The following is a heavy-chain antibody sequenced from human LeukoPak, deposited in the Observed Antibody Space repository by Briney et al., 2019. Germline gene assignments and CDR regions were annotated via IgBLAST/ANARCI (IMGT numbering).Heavy chain of an antibody. CDR3: ARLVYFGSGRTYFFDS. D-gene: IGHD3-10*01. CDR1: GYSFNTFY. J-gene: IGHJ4*02. V-gene: IGHV5-51*01. CDR2: IYPSDSET. Sequence: GESLKISCKGSGYSFNTFYLGWVRQTPETGLEWMGNIYPSDSETKSKPSFQGQITISVDKAITTAYLHLSSLKASDTGMYYCARLVYFGSGRTYFFDSWGQGTLVTVSP.